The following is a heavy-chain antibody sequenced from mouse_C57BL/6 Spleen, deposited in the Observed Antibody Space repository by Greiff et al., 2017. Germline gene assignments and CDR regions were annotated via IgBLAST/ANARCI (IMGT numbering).Heavy chain of an antibody. D-gene: IGHD2-4*01. CDR3: ARQIYYDYDGFAY. CDR1: GFTFSSYG. V-gene: IGHV5-6*01. Sequence: EVNVVESGGDLVKPGGSLKLSCAASGFTFSSYGMSWVRQTPDKRLEWVATISSGGSYTYYPDSVKGRFTISRDNAKNTLYLQMSSLTSEDTAMYYCARQIYYDYDGFAYWGQGTLVTVSA. CDR2: ISSGGSYT. J-gene: IGHJ3*01.